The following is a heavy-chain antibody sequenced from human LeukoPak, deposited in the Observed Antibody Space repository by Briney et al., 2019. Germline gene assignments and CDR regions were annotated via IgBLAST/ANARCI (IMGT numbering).Heavy chain of an antibody. J-gene: IGHJ4*02. CDR1: GGTFSSYA. Sequence: SVKVSCKASGGTFSSYAISWVRQAPGQGLEWMGGIIPIFGTANYAQKFQGRVTITADESTSTAYMELSSLRSEDTAVYYCARGGYCSGGSCYSFDYWGQGTLVNVSS. D-gene: IGHD2-15*01. V-gene: IGHV1-69*01. CDR3: ARGGYCSGGSCYSFDY. CDR2: IIPIFGTA.